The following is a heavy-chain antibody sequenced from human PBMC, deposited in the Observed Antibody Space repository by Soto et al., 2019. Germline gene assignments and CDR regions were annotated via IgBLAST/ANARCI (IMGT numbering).Heavy chain of an antibody. CDR3: ARDGHLFYYGMDV. J-gene: IGHJ6*02. V-gene: IGHV4-34*01. Sequence: PSETLSLTCAVYGGPFTDHYWSWFRQPPGKGLEWIGEIDHSRSTNYNPSLKSRVTIFVDTSKKQFSLKLNSLTAADTAVYYCARDGHLFYYGMDVWGQGTTVTVSS. CDR2: IDHSRST. CDR1: GGPFTDHY.